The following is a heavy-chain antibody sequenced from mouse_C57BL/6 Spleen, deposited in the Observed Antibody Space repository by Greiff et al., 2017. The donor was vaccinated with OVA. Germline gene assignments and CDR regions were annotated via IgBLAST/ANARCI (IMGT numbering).Heavy chain of an antibody. CDR2: IDPSDSYT. J-gene: IGHJ2*01. CDR3: ARGGSSSPYYFDY. Sequence: QVQLQQPGAELVKPGASVKLSCKASGYTFTSYWMQWVKQRPGQGLEWIGEIDPSDSYTNYNQKFKGKATLTVDTSSSTAYMQLSSLTSEDSAVYYCARGGSSSPYYFDYWGQGTTLTVSS. CDR1: GYTFTSYW. D-gene: IGHD1-1*01. V-gene: IGHV1-50*01.